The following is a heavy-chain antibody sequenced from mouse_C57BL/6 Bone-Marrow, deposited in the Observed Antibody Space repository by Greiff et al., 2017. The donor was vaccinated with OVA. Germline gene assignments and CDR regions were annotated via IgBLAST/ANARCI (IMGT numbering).Heavy chain of an antibody. CDR1: GFNIKDYY. J-gene: IGHJ2*01. CDR2: IDPGGGDT. Sequence: EVQLQQSGAELVRPGASVKLSCTASGFNIKDYYMHWVKQRPEQGLEWIGRIDPGGGDTEYAPKFQGKATMTADTSSNTAYLQLSSLTSEDTAVYYCTNDYDKGNYCDYWGQGTTLTVSS. V-gene: IGHV14-1*01. CDR3: TNDYDKGNYCDY. D-gene: IGHD2-4*01.